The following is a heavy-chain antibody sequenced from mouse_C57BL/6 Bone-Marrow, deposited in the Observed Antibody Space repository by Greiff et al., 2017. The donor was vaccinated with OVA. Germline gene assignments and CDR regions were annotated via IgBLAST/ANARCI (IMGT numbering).Heavy chain of an antibody. D-gene: IGHD2-5*01. Sequence: VQLQESGPELVKPGASVKISCKASGYTFTDYYINWVKQRPGQGLEWIGWIFPGSGSTYYNEKFKGKATLTVDKSSSTAYMLLSSLTSEDSAVYFCARPSSAYYSNYDYFDYWGQGTTLTVSS. CDR3: ARPSSAYYSNYDYFDY. CDR1: GYTFTDYY. V-gene: IGHV1-75*01. CDR2: IFPGSGST. J-gene: IGHJ2*01.